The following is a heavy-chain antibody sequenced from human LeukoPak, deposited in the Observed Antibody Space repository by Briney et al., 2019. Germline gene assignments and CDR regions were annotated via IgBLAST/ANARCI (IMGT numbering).Heavy chain of an antibody. CDR3: ARETSQKGAHYMDV. V-gene: IGHV3-53*01. CDR2: IYTTGNT. D-gene: IGHD3-16*01. Sequence: GGSLRLSCTVSGFTVSSNSMSWVRQAPGKGLEWVSFIYTTGNTHNSDSVKGRFTISRDSSKNTLYLQMNSLRAEDTAVYYCARETSQKGAHYMDVWGKGTTVTISS. J-gene: IGHJ6*03. CDR1: GFTVSSNS.